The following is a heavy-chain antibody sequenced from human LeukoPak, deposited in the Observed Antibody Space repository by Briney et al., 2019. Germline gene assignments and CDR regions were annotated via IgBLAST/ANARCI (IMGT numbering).Heavy chain of an antibody. CDR3: AKDRWGNSRSQPSDY. Sequence: QPGGSLRLSCAASGFTFSSYAMSWVRQAPGKGLEWVSSISDTGDITDYAGSVKGRFSISRDNSKNTLHLQMNSLTADDTALYYCAKDRWGNSRSQPSDYWGQGSLVTVSS. V-gene: IGHV3-23*01. J-gene: IGHJ4*02. D-gene: IGHD3-16*01. CDR1: GFTFSSYA. CDR2: ISDTGDIT.